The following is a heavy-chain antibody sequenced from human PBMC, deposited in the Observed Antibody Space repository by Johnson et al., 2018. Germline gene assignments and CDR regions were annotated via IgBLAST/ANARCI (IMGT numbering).Heavy chain of an antibody. V-gene: IGHV3-48*04. CDR3: AGDLQTYGADGFDI. Sequence: EVQLVESGGGLVQPGGSXRLSCAASGFTFSSYAMSWVRQAPGKGLEWVSYIRSSGGTIYYADSEKGRFTISRDNAKNSLYLHMNSLRAEDTAVDYCAGDLQTYGADGFDIWGQGTMVTV. CDR2: IRSSGGTI. CDR1: GFTFSSYA. J-gene: IGHJ3*02. D-gene: IGHD4-17*01.